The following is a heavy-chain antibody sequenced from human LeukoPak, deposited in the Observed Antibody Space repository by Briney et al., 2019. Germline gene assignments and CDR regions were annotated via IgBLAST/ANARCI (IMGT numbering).Heavy chain of an antibody. J-gene: IGHJ6*02. CDR1: GGSINNNY. D-gene: IGHD4-23*01. CDR2: IYYSGST. Sequence: PSETLSLTCTVSGGSINNNYWGWIRQPPGKGLEWIGYIYYSGSTNYNPSLKSRVTLSVDTSKNQFSLKLSSVTAADTAVYYCSRYGGNSLWYGMDVWGQGTTVTVSS. CDR3: SRYGGNSLWYGMDV. V-gene: IGHV4-59*08.